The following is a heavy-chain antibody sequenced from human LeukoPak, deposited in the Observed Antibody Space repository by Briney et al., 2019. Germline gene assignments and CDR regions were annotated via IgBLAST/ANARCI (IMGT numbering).Heavy chain of an antibody. V-gene: IGHV3-23*01. J-gene: IGHJ4*02. Sequence: GGSLRLSCEVSRFSFSSYAMTWFRQAPGKGLEWVSAISGSGGSTYYADSVKGRFTISRDNSKNTLYLQMNSLRAEDTAVYYCAKLISVTLGDYWGQGTLVTVSS. CDR3: AKLISVTLGDY. CDR2: ISGSGGST. CDR1: RFSFSSYA. D-gene: IGHD2-21*02.